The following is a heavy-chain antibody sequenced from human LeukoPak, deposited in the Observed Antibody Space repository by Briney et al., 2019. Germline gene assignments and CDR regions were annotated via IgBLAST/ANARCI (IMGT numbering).Heavy chain of an antibody. Sequence: GGSLRLSCAASGFTFSSYAMSWVRQAPGKGLEWVSAISGSGGSTYYADSVKGRFTTSRDNSKNTLYLQMNSLRAEDTAVYYCANGLPVKAFWLKRRAYYFDYWGQGTLVTVSS. CDR3: ANGLPVKAFWLKRRAYYFDY. CDR1: GFTFSSYA. D-gene: IGHD3-3*01. V-gene: IGHV3-23*01. J-gene: IGHJ4*02. CDR2: ISGSGGST.